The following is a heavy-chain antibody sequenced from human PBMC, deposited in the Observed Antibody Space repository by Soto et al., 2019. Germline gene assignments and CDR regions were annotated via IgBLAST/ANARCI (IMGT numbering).Heavy chain of an antibody. J-gene: IGHJ5*02. CDR3: ARGGGGLGYCSSTSCYGWFDP. D-gene: IGHD2-2*01. Sequence: QVQLVQSGAEVKKPGSSVKVSCKASGGTFSSYAISWVRQAPGQGLEWMGGIIPIFGTANYAQKFQGRVTITADESTGTAYMELSSLRSEDTAVYYCARGGGGLGYCSSTSCYGWFDPWGQGTLVTVSS. CDR2: IIPIFGTA. CDR1: GGTFSSYA. V-gene: IGHV1-69*01.